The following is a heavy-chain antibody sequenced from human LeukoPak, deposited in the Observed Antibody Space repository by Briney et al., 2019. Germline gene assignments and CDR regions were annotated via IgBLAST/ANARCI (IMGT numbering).Heavy chain of an antibody. CDR1: GYTFTSYY. J-gene: IGHJ4*02. CDR3: ARDWQTGTLDY. Sequence: ASVKVSCKASGYTFTSYYMHWVRQAPGQGLEWMGIINPSGGSTSYAQKFQGRVTMTRDMSTSTVYMELSSLRSEDTAVYYCARDWQTGTLDYSGQGTLVTVSS. CDR2: INPSGGST. V-gene: IGHV1-46*01. D-gene: IGHD1-7*01.